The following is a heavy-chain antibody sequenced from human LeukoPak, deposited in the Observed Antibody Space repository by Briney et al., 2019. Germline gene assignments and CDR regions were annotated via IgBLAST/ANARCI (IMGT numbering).Heavy chain of an antibody. CDR3: ARALFHLGYCSSTSCASNWFGP. V-gene: IGHV4-38-2*02. J-gene: IGHJ5*02. Sequence: SETQSLTCTVSGYSISSGYYWGWIRQPPGKGLEWIGSIYHSGSTYYNPSLKSRVTISVDTSKNQFSLTLSSLTAADTAVYYCARALFHLGYCSSTSCASNWFGPWGERTLVTVSS. CDR1: GYSISSGYY. CDR2: IYHSGST. D-gene: IGHD2-2*01.